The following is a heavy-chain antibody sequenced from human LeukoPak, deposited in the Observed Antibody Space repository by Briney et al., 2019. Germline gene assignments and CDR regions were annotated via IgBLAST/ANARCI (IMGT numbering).Heavy chain of an antibody. V-gene: IGHV4-39*01. CDR2: IYYSGTT. CDR3: ASHYCSSTSCYTVDY. Sequence: EWIGSIYYSGTTYYNPSLKRRVTISVDTSKNQFSLKLSSVTAADTAVYYCASHYCSSTSCYTVDYWGQGTLVTVSS. D-gene: IGHD2-2*02. J-gene: IGHJ4*02.